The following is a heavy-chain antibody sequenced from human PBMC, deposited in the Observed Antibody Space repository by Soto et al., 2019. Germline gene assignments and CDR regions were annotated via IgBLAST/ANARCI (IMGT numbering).Heavy chain of an antibody. V-gene: IGHV3-23*01. Sequence: GGSLRLSCAASGFTFSSYAMSWVRQAPGKGLEWVSAISGSGGSTYYADSVKGRFTISRDNSKNTLYLQMNSLRAEDTAVYYCAKIARTMIVVVITNYGMDVWGQGTTVTVSS. CDR3: AKIARTMIVVVITNYGMDV. J-gene: IGHJ6*02. CDR2: ISGSGGST. D-gene: IGHD3-22*01. CDR1: GFTFSSYA.